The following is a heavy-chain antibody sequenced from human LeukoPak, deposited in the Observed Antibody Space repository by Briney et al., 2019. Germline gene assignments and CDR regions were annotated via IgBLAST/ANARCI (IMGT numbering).Heavy chain of an antibody. J-gene: IGHJ6*02. CDR2: IYSGGST. CDR3: ARAHNYYYYGMDV. Sequence: GGSLRLSCAASGFTVSSNYMSWVRQAPGKGLEWVSVIYSGGSTYYADSVKGRFTISRDNSKNTLYLQMNSLRAEDTAVYYCARAHNYYYYGMDVWGQGTTVTVSS. V-gene: IGHV3-66*01. CDR1: GFTVSSNY.